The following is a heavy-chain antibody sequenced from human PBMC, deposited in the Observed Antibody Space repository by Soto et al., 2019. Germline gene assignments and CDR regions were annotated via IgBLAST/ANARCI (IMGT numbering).Heavy chain of an antibody. V-gene: IGHV4-4*02. CDR2: IWHTGRP. CDR1: GDSLTNNHW. D-gene: IGHD2-15*01. Sequence: QLQLRESGPGLVQPSGTLSLTCDVSGDSLTNNHWWSWVRQAPGKGLEWIGEIWHTGRPNYNPSLMRRVAISIVKSKNQFSLKLSSVTASDTAVYYCVRDSRPGCSSINCYMHWGQGTLVTVSS. J-gene: IGHJ4*02. CDR3: VRDSRPGCSSINCYMH.